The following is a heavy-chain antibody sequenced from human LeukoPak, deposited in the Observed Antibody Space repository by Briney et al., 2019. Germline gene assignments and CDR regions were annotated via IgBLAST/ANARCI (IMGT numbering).Heavy chain of an antibody. D-gene: IGHD4-23*01. CDR2: ITPIFGTA. CDR1: GGTFSSYD. Sequence: GASVKVSCKASGGTFSSYDISWVRQAPGQGLEWMGGITPIFGTAKYAQKFQGRVTITAVESMSTAYMELSSLRSEDTAVYYCARGWLAETTVVTPYNYRGQGTLVTVSS. CDR3: ARGWLAETTVVTPYNY. J-gene: IGHJ4*02. V-gene: IGHV1-69*13.